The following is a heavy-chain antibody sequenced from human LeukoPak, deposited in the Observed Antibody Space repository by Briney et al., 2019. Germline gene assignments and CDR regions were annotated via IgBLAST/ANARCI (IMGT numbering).Heavy chain of an antibody. V-gene: IGHV4-4*07. D-gene: IGHD6-13*01. CDR1: GGSITGNY. CDR2: IYTSGST. J-gene: IGHJ4*02. Sequence: SETLSLTCTVSGGSITGNYWSWSRQPAGKGLEWIGRIYTSGSTNYNPSLKSRVTMSVDTSKNQFSLKLSSVTAADTAVYYCARDMGQLEDYWGQGTLVTVSS. CDR3: ARDMGQLEDY.